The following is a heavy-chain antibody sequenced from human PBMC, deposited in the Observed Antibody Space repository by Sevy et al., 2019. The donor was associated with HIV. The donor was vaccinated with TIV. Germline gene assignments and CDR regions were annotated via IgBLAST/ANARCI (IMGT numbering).Heavy chain of an antibody. CDR2: INHSGST. D-gene: IGHD6-19*01. CDR1: GGSFSGYY. J-gene: IGHJ4*02. Sequence: SETLSLTCAVYGGSFSGYYWSWIRQPPGKGLEWIAEINHSGSTNYNPSLKSRVTISVDTSKNHFSLKLSSVTAADTAVYYCARYRVAGNFDYWGQGTLVTVSS. V-gene: IGHV4-34*01. CDR3: ARYRVAGNFDY.